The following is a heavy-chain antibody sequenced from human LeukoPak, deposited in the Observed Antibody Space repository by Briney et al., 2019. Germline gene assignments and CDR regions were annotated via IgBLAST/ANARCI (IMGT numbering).Heavy chain of an antibody. J-gene: IGHJ4*02. D-gene: IGHD2-15*01. CDR1: GYSFTTNW. V-gene: IGHV5-51*01. CDR3: ARGSGDPHFDY. CDR2: IYPGDSDT. Sequence: GESLKISCKGSGYSFTTNWIGWVRQMPGKGLXXMGIIYPGDSDTRYSPSFQGQVTMSADTSINTAYLQWSSLKASDTAIYFCARGSGDPHFDYWGQGTLVTVSS.